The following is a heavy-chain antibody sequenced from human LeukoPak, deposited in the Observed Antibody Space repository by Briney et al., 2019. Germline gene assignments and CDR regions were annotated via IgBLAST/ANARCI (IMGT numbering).Heavy chain of an antibody. CDR1: GFTFSSYA. CDR3: AKDWGTYGGPFDY. V-gene: IGHV3-30*18. D-gene: IGHD4-23*01. CDR2: ISYDGSNK. Sequence: GGSLRLSCAASGFTFSSYAMSWVRQAPGKGLEWVAVISYDGSNKYYADSVKGRFTISRDNSKNTLYLQMNSLRAEDTAVYYCAKDWGTYGGPFDYWGQGTLVTVSS. J-gene: IGHJ4*02.